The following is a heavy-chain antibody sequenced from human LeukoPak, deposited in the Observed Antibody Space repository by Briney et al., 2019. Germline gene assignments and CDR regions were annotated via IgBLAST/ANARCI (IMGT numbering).Heavy chain of an antibody. CDR1: GFTLSTYA. J-gene: IGHJ4*02. CDR2: TSSSDAGT. D-gene: IGHD5-18*01. Sequence: GGSLRLSCAASGFTLSTYAMSWVRQTPGKGLEWVAATSSSDAGTYHADSVRGRFTISRDNSKNTLYLQMNSLRAEDTAVYYCARDLSRIHLWSNPYFDYWGQGTLVTVSS. V-gene: IGHV3-23*01. CDR3: ARDLSRIHLWSNPYFDY.